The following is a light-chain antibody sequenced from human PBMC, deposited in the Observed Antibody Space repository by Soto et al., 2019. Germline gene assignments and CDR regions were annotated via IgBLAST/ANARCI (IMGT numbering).Light chain of an antibody. Sequence: EIVMTQSPAQLSVSAGKRARFSCRASQSVSSNLAWYQQKPGQAPRLLIYGASTRATGIPARFSGSGSGTEFTLTISSLQSEDFAVYYCQQYNNWPRPFGQGTKVDI. J-gene: IGKJ1*01. CDR1: QSVSSN. V-gene: IGKV3-15*01. CDR2: GAS. CDR3: QQYNNWPRP.